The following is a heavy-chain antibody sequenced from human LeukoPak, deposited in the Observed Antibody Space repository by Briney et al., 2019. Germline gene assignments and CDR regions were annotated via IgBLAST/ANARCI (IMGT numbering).Heavy chain of an antibody. V-gene: IGHV3-66*01. J-gene: IGHJ1*01. Sequence: GGSLRLSCAASGFIVSSNYMTWVRQAPGKGPEWVSVIYSGGSTSYADSVKGRFTISRDNSKNTLYLQMNSLRAEDTAVYYCASDSYSPEYFQHWGQGTLVTVSS. D-gene: IGHD2-15*01. CDR1: GFIVSSNY. CDR2: IYSGGST. CDR3: ASDSYSPEYFQH.